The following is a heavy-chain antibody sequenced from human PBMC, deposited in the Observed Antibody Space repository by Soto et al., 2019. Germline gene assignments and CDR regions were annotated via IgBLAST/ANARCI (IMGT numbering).Heavy chain of an antibody. CDR3: TTDLISGSYFSAYFQH. CDR1: GFTFSNAW. Sequence: EVQLVESGGGLVKPGGSLRLSCAASGFTFSNAWMNWVRQAPGKGLEWVGRIKSKTDGGTTDYAAPVKGRFTISRDDSKNTLYLQMNSLKTEDTAVYYCTTDLISGSYFSAYFQHWGQGTLVTVSS. CDR2: IKSKTDGGTT. V-gene: IGHV3-15*07. D-gene: IGHD1-26*01. J-gene: IGHJ1*01.